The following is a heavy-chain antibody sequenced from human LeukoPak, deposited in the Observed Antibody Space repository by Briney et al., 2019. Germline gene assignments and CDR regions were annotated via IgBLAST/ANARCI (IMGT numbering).Heavy chain of an antibody. J-gene: IGHJ4*02. V-gene: IGHV3-30*18. D-gene: IGHD3-22*01. CDR2: ISYDGSNK. CDR3: AKSGYHGSSGYN. Sequence: PGGSLGLSCAASGYTYSSYGMHWVRKAPGKGLEWVAVISYDGSNKYYADSVKGRFTISRDNSKNTLYLQMNSLRAEDTAVYYCAKSGYHGSSGYNWGQGTLVTVSS. CDR1: GYTYSSYG.